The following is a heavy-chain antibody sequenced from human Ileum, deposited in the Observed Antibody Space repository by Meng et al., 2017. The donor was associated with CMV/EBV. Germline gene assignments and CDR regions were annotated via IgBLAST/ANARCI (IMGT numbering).Heavy chain of an antibody. J-gene: IGHJ4*02. CDR2: VYSSGST. D-gene: IGHD2-2*01. Sequence: QVQLQESGPGLVKRSETLSRTCTVSGGSSSGYYWSWIRQPATKGLEWIGRVYSSGSTDYNPSLQSRVTMSVDTSKNQFSLKLSSVTAADTAVYYCARGSSSWAFDYWGQGTLVTVSS. CDR1: GGSSSGYY. V-gene: IGHV4-4*07. CDR3: ARGSSSWAFDY.